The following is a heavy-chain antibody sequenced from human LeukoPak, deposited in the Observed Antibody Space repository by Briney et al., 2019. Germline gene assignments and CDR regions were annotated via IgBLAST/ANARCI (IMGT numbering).Heavy chain of an antibody. CDR2: ISSSSSTI. CDR1: GFTFSNYS. Sequence: GGSPRLSCAASGFTFSNYSMNWVRQAPGKGLEWVSYISSSSSTIYYADSVKGRFTISRDNAKNSLYLQMNSLRAEDTAVYYCARGPSDYGGNTLYSYYFDYWGQGTLVTVSS. CDR3: ARGPSDYGGNTLYSYYFDY. V-gene: IGHV3-48*04. J-gene: IGHJ4*02. D-gene: IGHD4-23*01.